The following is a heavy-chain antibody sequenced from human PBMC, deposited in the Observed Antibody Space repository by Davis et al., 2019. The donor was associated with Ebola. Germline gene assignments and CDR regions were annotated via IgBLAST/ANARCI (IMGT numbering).Heavy chain of an antibody. Sequence: MPSETLSLTCAVYGGSFSGYYWSWIRQPPGKGLEWIGEINHSGSTNYNPSLKSRVTISVDTSKNQFSPKLSSVTAADTAVYYCARGRSAGIDYWGQGTLVTVSS. V-gene: IGHV4-34*01. CDR3: ARGRSAGIDY. CDR1: GGSFSGYY. CDR2: INHSGST. J-gene: IGHJ4*02.